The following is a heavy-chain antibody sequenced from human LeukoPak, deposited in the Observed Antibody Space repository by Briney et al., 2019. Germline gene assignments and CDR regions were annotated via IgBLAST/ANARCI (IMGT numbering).Heavy chain of an antibody. CDR3: ARHISYGGKGTSARAAEYFQH. V-gene: IGHV5-51*01. CDR1: GYSFSNYW. Sequence: GESLKISCKGSGYSFSNYWIGWVRQMPGKGLEWMGIIYPGDSDTRYSPSFQGQVTISADKSISTAYLQWSSLKASDTAMYYCARHISYGGKGTSARAAEYFQHWGQGTLVTVSS. CDR2: IYPGDSDT. D-gene: IGHD4-23*01. J-gene: IGHJ1*01.